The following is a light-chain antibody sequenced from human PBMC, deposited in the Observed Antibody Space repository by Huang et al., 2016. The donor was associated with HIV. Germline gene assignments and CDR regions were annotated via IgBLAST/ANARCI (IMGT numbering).Light chain of an antibody. Sequence: DVVMTQSPLSLPVTLGQPASISCRSSQSLVHSDGNTYLNWFQQRPGQSPRRLIYKVSNRDSGVPDRFSGSGSGTDFTLKISRVEAEDVGVYYCMQGTHWSRTFGQGTKVEI. CDR3: MQGTHWSRT. CDR2: KVS. J-gene: IGKJ1*01. CDR1: QSLVHSDGNTY. V-gene: IGKV2-30*02.